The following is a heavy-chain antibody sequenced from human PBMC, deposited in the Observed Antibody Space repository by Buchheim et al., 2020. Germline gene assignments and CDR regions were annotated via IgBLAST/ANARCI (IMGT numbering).Heavy chain of an antibody. D-gene: IGHD6-6*01. V-gene: IGHV4-31*03. CDR2: IYYSGST. J-gene: IGHJ5*02. Sequence: QQQLQESGPGLVKPSETLSLPCTVSGGSIINSDSYYWGWIRQPPGKGLEWIGYIYYSGSTYYNPSLKSRVTITVDTSKNPFSLKLSSVTAADTAVYYCARGSSSSVWFDPWGQGTL. CDR1: GGSIINSDSYY. CDR3: ARGSSSSVWFDP.